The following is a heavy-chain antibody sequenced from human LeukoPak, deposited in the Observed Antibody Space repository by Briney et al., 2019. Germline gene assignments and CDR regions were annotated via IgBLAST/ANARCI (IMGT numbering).Heavy chain of an antibody. CDR1: GGTFSSYA. CDR2: ISPILGIA. J-gene: IGHJ6*02. D-gene: IGHD1-26*01. V-gene: IGHV1-69*04. Sequence: ASVTVSCKASGGTFSSYAISWVRQAPGPGLEWMGRISPILGIANYAQKFQGRVTITADKSTSTAYMELSSLRSEDTAVYYCASGVGATGFEYSYYGKDVWGQGTTATVS. CDR3: ASGVGATGFEYSYYGKDV.